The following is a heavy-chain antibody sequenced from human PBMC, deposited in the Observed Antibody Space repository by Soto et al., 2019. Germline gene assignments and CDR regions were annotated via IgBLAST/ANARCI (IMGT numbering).Heavy chain of an antibody. Sequence: VQLVESGGGLVKPGGSLRLSCAASGFTFSSYSMYWVRQAPGKALEWVSSISHSSEYIYYADSVKGRFTISRDNPRNTVQLQMNSLRAGDTAVYFCVRVSGGPATFDYWGQGTRVTVSS. V-gene: IGHV3-21*01. CDR2: ISHSSEYI. CDR1: GFTFSSYS. D-gene: IGHD2-15*01. J-gene: IGHJ4*02. CDR3: VRVSGGPATFDY.